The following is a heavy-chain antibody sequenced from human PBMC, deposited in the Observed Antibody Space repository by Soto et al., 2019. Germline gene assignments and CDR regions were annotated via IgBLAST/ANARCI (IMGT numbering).Heavy chain of an antibody. J-gene: IGHJ6*02. V-gene: IGHV3-33*01. CDR3: ARDVGLYYDILTVYFWSYYYGMDV. CDR2: IWYDGSNK. D-gene: IGHD3-9*01. CDR1: GFNFSSYG. Sequence: GGSLRLSCAASGFNFSSYGLHWVRQAPGKGLEWVAVIWYDGSNKYYADSVKGRFTISRDNSKNTLYLQMNSLRAEDTAVYYCARDVGLYYDILTVYFWSYYYGMDVWGQGTTVTVSS.